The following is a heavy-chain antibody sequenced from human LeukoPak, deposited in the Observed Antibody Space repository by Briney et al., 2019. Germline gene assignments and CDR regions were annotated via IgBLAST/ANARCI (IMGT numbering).Heavy chain of an antibody. D-gene: IGHD2/OR15-2a*01. V-gene: IGHV1-2*02. Sequence: GASVKVSCKSSGFTFTDYYIHWVRQAPGQGLEWMGYIGPHSSATSSPQEFQGRVTMTRDTPMSTAYMELTRLTSDDTAVYYCAREGNGLLSKDFDYWGQGTLVTVSS. J-gene: IGHJ4*02. CDR2: IGPHSSAT. CDR3: AREGNGLLSKDFDY. CDR1: GFTFTDYY.